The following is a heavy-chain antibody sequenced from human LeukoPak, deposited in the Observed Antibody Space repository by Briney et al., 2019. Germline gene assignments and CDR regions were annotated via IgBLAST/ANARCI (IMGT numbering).Heavy chain of an antibody. CDR3: ARDPGAVAGTYYFDY. Sequence: GGSLRLSCAASGFTFSSYAMSWVRQAPGKGLEWVSAISGSGGSTYYADSVKGRFTISRDNSKNTLYLQMNSLRAEDTAVYYCARDPGAVAGTYYFDYWGQGTLVTVSS. CDR2: ISGSGGST. V-gene: IGHV3-23*01. J-gene: IGHJ4*02. CDR1: GFTFSSYA. D-gene: IGHD6-19*01.